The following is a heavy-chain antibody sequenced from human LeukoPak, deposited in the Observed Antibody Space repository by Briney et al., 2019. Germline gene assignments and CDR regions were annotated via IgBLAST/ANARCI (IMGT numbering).Heavy chain of an antibody. D-gene: IGHD6-6*01. V-gene: IGHV3-21*01. CDR3: ASTEYSPWYSFDY. CDR1: GFTFSSYS. CDR2: ISSSSSYI. Sequence: GGSLRLSCAASGFTFSSYSMNWVRQAPGKGLEWVSSISSSSSYIYYADSVKGRFTISRDNAKNSLYLQMNSLRAEDTAVYYCASTEYSPWYSFDYWGQGTLVTVSS. J-gene: IGHJ4*02.